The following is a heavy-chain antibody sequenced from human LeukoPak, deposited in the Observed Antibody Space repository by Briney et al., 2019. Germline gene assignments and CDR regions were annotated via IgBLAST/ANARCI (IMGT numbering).Heavy chain of an antibody. J-gene: IGHJ4*02. Sequence: GGSLRLSCAASGFTFSSYSMNWVRQAPGKGLEWVSSISSSSSYIYYADSVKGRFTISRDNAKNSLYLQMNSLRAEDTAVYYCARNDFWSGDLDYWGQGTLVTVSS. CDR3: ARNDFWSGDLDY. V-gene: IGHV3-21*01. D-gene: IGHD3-3*01. CDR2: ISSSSSYI. CDR1: GFTFSSYS.